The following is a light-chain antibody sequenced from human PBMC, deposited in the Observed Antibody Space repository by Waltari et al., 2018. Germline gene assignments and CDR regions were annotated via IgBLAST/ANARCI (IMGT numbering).Light chain of an antibody. V-gene: IGLV1-47*01. CDR2: RNN. J-gene: IGLJ2*01. CDR3: AAWDNTLSGVV. CDR1: SSNIGSNY. Sequence: QSVLTQPPSGSGTPGQRVTISCSGSSSNIGSNYVYWYQQHPGTAPRLLIYRNNLRPSGVPAGCSGHKSGTASSLAIVGLPSDDESDYDCAAWDNTLSGVVFGGGTRLTVL.